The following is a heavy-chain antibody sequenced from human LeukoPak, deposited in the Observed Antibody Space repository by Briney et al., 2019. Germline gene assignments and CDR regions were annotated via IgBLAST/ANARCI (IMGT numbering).Heavy chain of an antibody. J-gene: IGHJ5*02. CDR1: GFTFSNAW. Sequence: GGSLRLSCAASGFTFSNAWMSWVRQTPGKGLEWVANIKQDGSEKNYVDSVKGRFTIFRDNARNSLYLQMNSLRAEDTAVYYCASHSYGYNHWGQGTLVIVSS. CDR2: IKQDGSEK. V-gene: IGHV3-7*01. CDR3: ASHSYGYNH. D-gene: IGHD3-16*01.